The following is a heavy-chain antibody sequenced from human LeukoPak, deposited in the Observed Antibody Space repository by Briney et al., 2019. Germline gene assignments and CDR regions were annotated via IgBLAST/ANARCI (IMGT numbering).Heavy chain of an antibody. J-gene: IGHJ1*01. Sequence: GGSLRLSCAASGFTFRSYGMHWVRQAPGKGLEYVSAISSNGGRTYYENSVKGRFTISRDNSRNTLYLQMRSLRAEDMAVYYCATYYYDSGGFHFHHWGQGTLVTVSS. CDR2: ISSNGGRT. CDR3: ATYYYDSGGFHFHH. CDR1: GFTFRSYG. D-gene: IGHD3-22*01. V-gene: IGHV3-64*01.